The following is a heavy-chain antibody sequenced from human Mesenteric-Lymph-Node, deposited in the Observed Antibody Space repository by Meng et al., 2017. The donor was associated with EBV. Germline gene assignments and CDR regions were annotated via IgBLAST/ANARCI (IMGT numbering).Heavy chain of an antibody. Sequence: QVQLQESGPGLVKPSGTRSLTCSVSGGSISGYYWSWIRQPPGKGLEWIGYIFYTGSTHSNPSLKSRVTISVDTSKNQFSLSLTSVTVADTAVYYCARGPGSYFYWGQGTLVTVSS. V-gene: IGHV4-59*01. CDR3: ARGPGSYFY. CDR1: GGSISGYY. J-gene: IGHJ4*02. D-gene: IGHD1-26*01. CDR2: IFYTGST.